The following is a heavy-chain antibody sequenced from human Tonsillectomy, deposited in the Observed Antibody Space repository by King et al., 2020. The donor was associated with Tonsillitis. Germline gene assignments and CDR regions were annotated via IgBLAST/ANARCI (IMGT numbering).Heavy chain of an antibody. CDR3: ARDNRWNDVGGWFDP. CDR1: GFIFTGHY. J-gene: IGHJ5*02. Sequence: VQLVQSGAEVKKPGASGKFSCKASGFIFTGHYMPWLRKAPGQGLDLMVWINPHSGGTDYAQRCQGRVTMTRDTSITTAYMELSGLRSDDTAVYYCARDNRWNDVGGWFDPWGQGTLVTVSS. D-gene: IGHD1-1*01. CDR2: INPHSGGT. V-gene: IGHV1-2*02.